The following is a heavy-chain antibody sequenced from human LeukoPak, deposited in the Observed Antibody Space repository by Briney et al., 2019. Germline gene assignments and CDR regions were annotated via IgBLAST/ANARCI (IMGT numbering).Heavy chain of an antibody. D-gene: IGHD2-2*01. Sequence: ASVKVSCKASGYTFTGYYMRWVRQAPGQGLEWMGWINPNSGGTNYAQKFQGRVTMTRDTSISTAYMELSRLRSDDTAVYYCARDLIRRVVPAAMKYYYYGMDVWGQGTTVTVSS. CDR1: GYTFTGYY. J-gene: IGHJ6*02. V-gene: IGHV1-2*02. CDR2: INPNSGGT. CDR3: ARDLIRRVVPAAMKYYYYGMDV.